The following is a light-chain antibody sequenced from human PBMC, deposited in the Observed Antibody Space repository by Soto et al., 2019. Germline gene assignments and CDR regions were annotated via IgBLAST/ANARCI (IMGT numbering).Light chain of an antibody. CDR1: HSLVHSDGNTY. V-gene: IGKV2-24*01. CDR2: KVS. Sequence: DIVMTQTPLSSPVIPGQPASISCRSSHSLVHSDGNTYLSWLLQRPGQPPRLLIYKVSSRFSGVPDRFSGSGAGTDFTLKISRVEAEDVGIYYCMQATQFPITFGQGTRLEIK. J-gene: IGKJ5*01. CDR3: MQATQFPIT.